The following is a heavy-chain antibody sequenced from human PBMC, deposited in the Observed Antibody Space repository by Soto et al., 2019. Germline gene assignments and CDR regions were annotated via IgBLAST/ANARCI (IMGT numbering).Heavy chain of an antibody. CDR2: FDPEDGET. J-gene: IGHJ6*02. CDR3: ATSHAAAGTFYYSYGMDV. V-gene: IGHV1-24*01. D-gene: IGHD6-13*01. CDR1: GWSLSSDT. Sequence: ASVKGSCKASGWSLSSDTGGWGRQAPGQGLEWMGGFDPEDGETIYAQKFQGRVTMTEDTSTDTAYMELSSLRSEDTAVYYCATSHAAAGTFYYSYGMDVWGQGTTVTVS.